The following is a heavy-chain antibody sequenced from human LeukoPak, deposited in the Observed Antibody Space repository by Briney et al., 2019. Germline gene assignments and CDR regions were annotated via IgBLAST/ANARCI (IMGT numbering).Heavy chain of an antibody. D-gene: IGHD3-10*01. Sequence: SETLSLTCTGSGYSISSGYYWGWIRQPPGKGLEWIGNIFYSGSTYYSPSLRSRVTISLDTSRNQFSLKLNSVTAADTAVYYCAKSNGYGLVDIWGQGTTVTVSS. CDR3: AKSNGYGLVDI. J-gene: IGHJ3*02. V-gene: IGHV4-38-2*02. CDR2: IFYSGST. CDR1: GYSISSGYY.